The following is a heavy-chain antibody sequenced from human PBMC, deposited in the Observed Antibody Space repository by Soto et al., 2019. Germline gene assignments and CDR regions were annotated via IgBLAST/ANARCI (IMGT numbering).Heavy chain of an antibody. V-gene: IGHV3-48*03. CDR3: ARPYGSVDAFDI. Sequence: GGSLRLSCAASGFPFTSSEMNWVRQAPGKGLEWVSYISNSGNTIYYADSVKGRFTISRDNAKNSLYLQMNSLRAEDTAVYYCARPYGSVDAFDIWGQGTMVTVSS. CDR1: GFPFTSSE. J-gene: IGHJ3*02. CDR2: ISNSGNTI. D-gene: IGHD3-10*01.